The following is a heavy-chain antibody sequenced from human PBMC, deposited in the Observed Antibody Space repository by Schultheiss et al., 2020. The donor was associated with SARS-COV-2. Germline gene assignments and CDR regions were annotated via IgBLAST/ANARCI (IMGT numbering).Heavy chain of an antibody. V-gene: IGHV3-33*08. CDR3: ARGEWELRH. Sequence: GGSLRLSCAASGFTLNNFWMHWVRQAPGKGLEWVAVIWYDGSNKYYADSVKGRFTISRDNSKNTLYLQMNSLRAEDTAVYYCARGEWELRHWGQGTLVTVSS. CDR2: IWYDGSNK. CDR1: GFTLNNFW. D-gene: IGHD1-26*01. J-gene: IGHJ4*02.